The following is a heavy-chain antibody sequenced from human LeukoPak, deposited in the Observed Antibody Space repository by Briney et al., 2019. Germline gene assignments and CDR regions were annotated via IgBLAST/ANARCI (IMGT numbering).Heavy chain of an antibody. CDR2: ISGSGGST. V-gene: IGHV3-23*01. J-gene: IGHJ4*02. CDR1: GFTFSSYA. CDR3: AKFDGDFWSGYNEMYYFDY. D-gene: IGHD3-3*01. Sequence: GGSLRLSCAASGFTFSSYAMSWVRQAPGKGLEWVSAISGSGGSTYYADSVKGRFTISRDNSKNTLYLQMNSLRAEDTAVYYCAKFDGDFWSGYNEMYYFDYWGQGTLVTVSS.